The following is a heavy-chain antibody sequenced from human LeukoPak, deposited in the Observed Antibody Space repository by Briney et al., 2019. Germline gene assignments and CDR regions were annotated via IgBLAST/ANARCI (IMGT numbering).Heavy chain of an antibody. V-gene: IGHV1-8*01. J-gene: IGHJ4*02. Sequence: ASVKVSCKASGYTFTSYDINWVRQATGQGPEWMGWMNPNSGNTGYAQKFQGRVTMTRNTSISTAYMELSSLRSEDTAVYYCARVPGGSYGPDFDYWGQGTLGTVSS. CDR1: GYTFTSYD. D-gene: IGHD5-18*01. CDR2: MNPNSGNT. CDR3: ARVPGGSYGPDFDY.